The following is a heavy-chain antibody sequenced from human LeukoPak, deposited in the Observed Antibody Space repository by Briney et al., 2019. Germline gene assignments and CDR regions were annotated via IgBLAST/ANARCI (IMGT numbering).Heavy chain of an antibody. V-gene: IGHV1-2*02. CDR2: INPNSGGT. Sequence: GASVKVSCKASGGTFSSYAISWVRQAPGQGLEWMGWINPNSGGTNYAQKFQGRVTMTRDTSISTAYMELSRLRSDDTAVYYCASIVGVGVPHASDAFDIWGQGTMVTVSS. CDR3: ASIVGVGVPHASDAFDI. CDR1: GGTFSSYA. D-gene: IGHD1-26*01. J-gene: IGHJ3*02.